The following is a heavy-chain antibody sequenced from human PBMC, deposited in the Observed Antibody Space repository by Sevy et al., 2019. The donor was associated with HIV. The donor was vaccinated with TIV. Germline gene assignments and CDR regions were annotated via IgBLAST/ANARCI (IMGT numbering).Heavy chain of an antibody. Sequence: GGSPRLSCAASGFTFSSYSMNWVRQAPGKGLEWVSSISSSSSYIYYADSVKGRFTISRDNAKNSLYLQMNSLRAEDTAVYYCARDKSGYSSSWYLSYYYYGMDVWGQGTTVTVSS. CDR1: GFTFSSYS. J-gene: IGHJ6*02. D-gene: IGHD6-13*01. CDR2: ISSSSSYI. V-gene: IGHV3-21*01. CDR3: ARDKSGYSSSWYLSYYYYGMDV.